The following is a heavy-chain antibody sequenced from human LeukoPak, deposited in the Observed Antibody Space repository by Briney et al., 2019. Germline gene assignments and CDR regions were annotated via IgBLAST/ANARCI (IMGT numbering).Heavy chain of an antibody. D-gene: IGHD3-10*01. CDR2: ISSSSSYI. Sequence: QPGGSLRLSCAASGFTFSSYSMNWVRQAPGKGLEWVSSISSSSSYIYYADSVKGRFTISRDNAKNSLYLQMNSLRAEDTAVYYCARADYYGSGSPIKMHWYFDLWGRGTLVTVSS. CDR3: ARADYYGSGSPIKMHWYFDL. V-gene: IGHV3-21*01. J-gene: IGHJ2*01. CDR1: GFTFSSYS.